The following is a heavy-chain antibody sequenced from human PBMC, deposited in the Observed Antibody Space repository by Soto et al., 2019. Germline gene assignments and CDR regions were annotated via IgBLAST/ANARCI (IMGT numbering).Heavy chain of an antibody. CDR2: INSDGSST. D-gene: IGHD6-13*01. V-gene: IGHV3-74*02. J-gene: IGHJ5*02. CDR3: ASAAAGTDWFDP. Sequence: VQLVESGGGLVKPGGSLRLSCAASGFTFSSYWMHWVRQAPGKGLVWVSRINSDGSSTSYADSVKGRFTISRDNAKNTLYLQMNSLRAEDTAVYYCASAAAGTDWFDPWGQGTLVTVSS. CDR1: GFTFSSYW.